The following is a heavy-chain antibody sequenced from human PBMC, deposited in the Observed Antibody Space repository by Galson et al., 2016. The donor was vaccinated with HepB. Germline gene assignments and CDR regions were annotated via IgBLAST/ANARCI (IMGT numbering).Heavy chain of an antibody. CDR2: ISSSGNII. V-gene: IGHV3-48*03. D-gene: IGHD7-27*01. CDR1: GFTLSSYE. J-gene: IGHJ5*02. Sequence: SLRLSCAASGFTLSSYEMHWVRQAPGKGLEWVSYISSSGNIIYYADYVEGRFTISRDNAKNSLYLQMNSLIAEDTAVYYCAREPPYTGAYNWFDTWGQGTLVTVSS. CDR3: AREPPYTGAYNWFDT.